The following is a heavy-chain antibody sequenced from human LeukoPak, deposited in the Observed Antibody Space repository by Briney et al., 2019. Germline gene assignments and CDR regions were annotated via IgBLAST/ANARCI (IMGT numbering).Heavy chain of an antibody. CDR3: ARGPRSYYGSGSYTWFDP. Sequence: ASXXVXXKASGYTFTGYYMHWVRQAPGQGREWMGRINPNSGGTNYAQKFQGRVTMTRDTSISTAYMELSRLRSDDTAVYYCARGPRSYYGSGSYTWFDPWGQGTLVTVSS. CDR2: INPNSGGT. D-gene: IGHD3-10*01. V-gene: IGHV1-2*06. J-gene: IGHJ5*02. CDR1: GYTFTGYY.